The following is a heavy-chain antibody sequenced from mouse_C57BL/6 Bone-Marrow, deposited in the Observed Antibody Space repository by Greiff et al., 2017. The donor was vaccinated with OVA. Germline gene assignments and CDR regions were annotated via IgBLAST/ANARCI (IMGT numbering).Heavy chain of an antibody. CDR2: INPNYGTT. CDR1: GYSFTDYD. D-gene: IGHD1-1*01. Sequence: LMESGPELVKPGASVKISCKASGYSFTDYDMNWVKQSNGKSLEWIGVINPNYGTTSYNQKFKGKATLTVDQSSSTAYMQLNSLTSEDSAVYYCARNYYGSSYEYFDVWGTGTTVTVSS. CDR3: ARNYYGSSYEYFDV. V-gene: IGHV1-39*01. J-gene: IGHJ1*03.